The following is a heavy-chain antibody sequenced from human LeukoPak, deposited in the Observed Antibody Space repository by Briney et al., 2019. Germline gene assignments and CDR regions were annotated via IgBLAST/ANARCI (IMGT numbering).Heavy chain of an antibody. Sequence: GESLKISCKGSGYSFTSYCIGWVRQMPGKGLEWMGIIYPGDSDTRYSPSFQGQVTISADKSISTAYLQWSSLKASDTAMYYCARVKYCSSTSCYLDAFDIWGQGTMVTVSS. CDR2: IYPGDSDT. CDR1: GYSFTSYC. J-gene: IGHJ3*02. V-gene: IGHV5-51*01. D-gene: IGHD2-2*01. CDR3: ARVKYCSSTSCYLDAFDI.